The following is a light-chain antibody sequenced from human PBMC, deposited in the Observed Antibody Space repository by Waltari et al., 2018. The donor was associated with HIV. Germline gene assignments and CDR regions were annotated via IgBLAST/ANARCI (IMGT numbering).Light chain of an antibody. J-gene: IGKJ4*01. V-gene: IGKV1-39*01. CDR1: QNISSY. CDR2: AAS. CDR3: QQSFNTPLT. Sequence: DIQMTQSPSSLSASIGDRVTLTCRASQNISSYLNWYQQKPGKAPRFLIYAASSLQSGVPSTFSGSGSGTDFTLTINSLQREDFATYYCQQSFNTPLTFGGGTKVEIK.